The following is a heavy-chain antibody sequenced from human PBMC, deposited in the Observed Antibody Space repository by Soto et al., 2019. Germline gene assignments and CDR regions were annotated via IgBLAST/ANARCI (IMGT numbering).Heavy chain of an antibody. Sequence: GGSLRLSCAASGFTFDDYTMHWVRQAPGKGLEWVSLISWDGGSTYYADSVKGRFTISRDNSKNSLYLQMNSLRTEDTALYYCAKDGAMVRGHENYYYYGMDVWGQGTTVTVSS. CDR3: AKDGAMVRGHENYYYYGMDV. V-gene: IGHV3-43*01. CDR2: ISWDGGST. CDR1: GFTFDDYT. D-gene: IGHD3-10*01. J-gene: IGHJ6*02.